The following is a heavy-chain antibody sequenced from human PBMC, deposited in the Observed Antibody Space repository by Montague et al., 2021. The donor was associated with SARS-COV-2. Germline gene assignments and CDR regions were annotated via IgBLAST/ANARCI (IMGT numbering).Heavy chain of an antibody. CDR1: DVSLSSSTW. Sequence: SETLSLTCVVSDVSLSSSTWWSWVRQSPGKVLEWVGETYLSGFTXXNPXVKSRVTISLDDSRSQFSLRLTSVTAADTAVYFCARGGLGNRGFDYWGQGALVTVSS. CDR2: TYLSGFT. V-gene: IGHV4-4*02. CDR3: ARGGLGNRGFDY. D-gene: IGHD3/OR15-3a*01. J-gene: IGHJ4*02.